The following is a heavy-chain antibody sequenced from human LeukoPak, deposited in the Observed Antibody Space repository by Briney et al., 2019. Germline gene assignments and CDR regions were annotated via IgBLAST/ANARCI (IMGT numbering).Heavy chain of an antibody. Sequence: PGGSLRLSCAASGYTFSSYAMHWVRQASGKGLEWVAVISYDGSNKYYADSVKGRFTISRDNSKNTLYLQMNSLRAEDTAVYYCARGEYGSGSYYNLAALSYYWGQGTLVTVSS. J-gene: IGHJ4*02. CDR1: GYTFSSYA. CDR2: ISYDGSNK. D-gene: IGHD3-10*01. CDR3: ARGEYGSGSYYNLAALSYY. V-gene: IGHV3-30-3*01.